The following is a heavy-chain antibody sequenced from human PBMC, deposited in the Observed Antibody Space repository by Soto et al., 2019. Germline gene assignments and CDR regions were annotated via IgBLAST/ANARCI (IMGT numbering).Heavy chain of an antibody. Sequence: PSETLSLTCAVYGGSFSGYYWSWIRQPPGKGLEWIGEINHSGSTNYNPSLKSRVTISVDTSKNQFSLKLSSVTAADTAVYYCARGSGKATTSYWGQGTLVTVSS. J-gene: IGHJ4*02. D-gene: IGHD5-12*01. CDR2: INHSGST. CDR3: ARGSGKATTSY. V-gene: IGHV4-34*01. CDR1: GGSFSGYY.